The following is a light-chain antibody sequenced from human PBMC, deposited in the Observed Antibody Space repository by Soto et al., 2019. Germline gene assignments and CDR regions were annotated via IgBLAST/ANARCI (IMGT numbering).Light chain of an antibody. V-gene: IGKV3-20*01. J-gene: IGKJ1*01. CDR1: QSVSSS. CDR2: GAS. Sequence: EIVLTQSPATLSLSPGERATLSCRASQSVSSSLAWYQQKPGQAPRLLIYGASSRATGIPDRFSGSGSGTDFTLTISRLEPEDFAFYYCQQYGSSPRTFGQGTKVDI. CDR3: QQYGSSPRT.